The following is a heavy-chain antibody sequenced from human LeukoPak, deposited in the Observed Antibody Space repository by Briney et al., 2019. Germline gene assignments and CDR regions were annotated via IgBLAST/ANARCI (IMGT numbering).Heavy chain of an antibody. CDR2: ISSSSSTI. Sequence: GGSLRLSCAASGFTFSSYSMNWVRQAPGKGLEWVSYISSSSSTIYYADSVKGRFTISRDNAKNSLYLQMSSLRAEDTALYYCARGGITIFGVVSYMDVWGKGTTVTVSS. CDR3: ARGGITIFGVVSYMDV. D-gene: IGHD3-3*01. J-gene: IGHJ6*03. CDR1: GFTFSSYS. V-gene: IGHV3-48*04.